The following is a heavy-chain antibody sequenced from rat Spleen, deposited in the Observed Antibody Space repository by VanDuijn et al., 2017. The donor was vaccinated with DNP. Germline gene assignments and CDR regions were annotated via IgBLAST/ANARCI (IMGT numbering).Heavy chain of an antibody. J-gene: IGHJ2*01. D-gene: IGHD1-7*01. CDR3: ARWVRYFDS. CDR2: INSAGST. Sequence: EVQLQESGPGLVKPSQSLSLTCSVTGYSITTNYWGWIRKFPGNKLEWMGYINSAGSTNYNPSLKSRISITRDTSKNQFFLHLNSLTTEDTATYYCARWVRYFDSWGQGVMVTVSS. CDR1: GYSITTNY. V-gene: IGHV3-3*01.